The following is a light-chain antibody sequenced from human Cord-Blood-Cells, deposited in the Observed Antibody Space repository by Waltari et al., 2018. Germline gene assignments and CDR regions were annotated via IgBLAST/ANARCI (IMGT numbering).Light chain of an antibody. CDR1: SSDVGGYNY. Sequence: QSALTQPASVSGSPGQSITISCTGTSSDVGGYNYVSWYQHHPGKAPKLMIYDVSNRPSGVSTRFSGSKSGKTASLTISGLQAGDEADYYCSSYTSSSTRVFGGGTKLTVL. CDR2: DVS. J-gene: IGLJ3*02. V-gene: IGLV2-14*03. CDR3: SSYTSSSTRV.